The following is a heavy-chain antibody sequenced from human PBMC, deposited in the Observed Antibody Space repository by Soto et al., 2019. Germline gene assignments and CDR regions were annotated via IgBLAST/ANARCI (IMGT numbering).Heavy chain of an antibody. Sequence: ASVKVSCKXSGYTFTGYYMHWVRQAPGQGLEWMGWINPNSGGTNYAQKFQGWVTMTRDTSISTAYMELSRLRSDDTAVYYCARDRGSGSYYHYYGMDVWGQGTTVTVSS. D-gene: IGHD1-26*01. J-gene: IGHJ6*02. V-gene: IGHV1-2*04. CDR3: ARDRGSGSYYHYYGMDV. CDR1: GYTFTGYY. CDR2: INPNSGGT.